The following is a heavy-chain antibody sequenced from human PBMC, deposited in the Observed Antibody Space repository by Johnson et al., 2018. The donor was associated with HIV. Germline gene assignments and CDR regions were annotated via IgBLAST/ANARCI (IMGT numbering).Heavy chain of an antibody. CDR3: AKVSDSSGWYEFGDAFDI. V-gene: IGHV3-30*18. CDR2: ISYDGSNK. Sequence: VHLVESGGGVVQPGRSLRLSCAASGFTFSSYGMHWVRQAPGKGLEWVAVISYDGSNKYYADSVKGRFTISRDNAKNSLYLQMNSLRAGDTALYYCAKVSDSSGWYEFGDAFDIWGQGTMVSVSS. D-gene: IGHD6-19*01. CDR1: GFTFSSYG. J-gene: IGHJ3*02.